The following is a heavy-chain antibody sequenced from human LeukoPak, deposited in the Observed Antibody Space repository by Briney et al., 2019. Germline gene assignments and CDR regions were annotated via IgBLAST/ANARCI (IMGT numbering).Heavy chain of an antibody. V-gene: IGHV4-34*01. D-gene: IGHD2-15*01. CDR3: ARVDLRAAYFDY. Sequence: PSETLSLTCAVYGGSFSGYYWTWIRQTPEKGLEWIGEMNPSGSTSYNPSLKSRVTISVDTSKNQFSLKLSSVTAADTAVYYCARVDLRAAYFDYWGQGTLVTVSS. J-gene: IGHJ4*02. CDR2: MNPSGST. CDR1: GGSFSGYY.